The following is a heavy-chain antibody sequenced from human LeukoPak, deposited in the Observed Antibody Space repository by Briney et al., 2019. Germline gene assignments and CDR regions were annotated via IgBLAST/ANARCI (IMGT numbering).Heavy chain of an antibody. J-gene: IGHJ4*02. V-gene: IGHV3-21*01. CDR1: GFTFTNYS. CDR2: VGLTGGSI. Sequence: GGSLRLSCTASGFTFTNYSMSWVRQSPGKGLEWISSVGLTGGSINYADSIKGRFTISRDNANNSVFLHMNSLRAEDTGVYYCAREYGGNSLDKWGQGVLVTVSS. CDR3: AREYGGNSLDK. D-gene: IGHD4-23*01.